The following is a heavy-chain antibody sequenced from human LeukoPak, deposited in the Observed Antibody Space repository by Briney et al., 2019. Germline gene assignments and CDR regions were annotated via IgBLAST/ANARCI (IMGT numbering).Heavy chain of an antibody. CDR3: ARDSSTSGIDY. CDR2: IYYSGST. CDR1: GGSISSGGYY. Sequence: PQTLSLTCTVSGGSISSGGYYWSWIRQHPGKGLEWIGYIYYSGSTYYNPSLKSRVTISVDTSKNQFSLKLSSVTAADTAVYYCARDSSTSGIDYWGQGTPVTVSS. J-gene: IGHJ4*02. D-gene: IGHD2-2*01. V-gene: IGHV4-31*03.